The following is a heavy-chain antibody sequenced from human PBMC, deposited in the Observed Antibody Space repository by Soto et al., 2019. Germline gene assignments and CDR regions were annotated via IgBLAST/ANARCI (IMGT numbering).Heavy chain of an antibody. CDR2: IYYSGST. J-gene: IGHJ1*01. D-gene: IGHD7-27*01. V-gene: IGHV4-59*01. CDR1: GGSISSYY. Sequence: SETLSLTCTVSGGSISSYYWSWIRQPPGKGLEWIGYIYYSGSTNYNPSLKSRVTISVDTSKNQFSLKLSSVTAADAAVYYCARGWGGYFQHWGQGTRVTVSS. CDR3: ARGWGGYFQH.